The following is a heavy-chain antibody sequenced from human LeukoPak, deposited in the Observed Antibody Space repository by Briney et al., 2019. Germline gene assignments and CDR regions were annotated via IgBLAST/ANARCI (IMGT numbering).Heavy chain of an antibody. D-gene: IGHD4-17*01. CDR1: GFTFSRHG. CDR2: ISNDGDKK. CDR3: AKDRSPTVTSFYYYHGMDV. J-gene: IGHJ6*02. V-gene: IGHV3-30*18. Sequence: GGSLRLSCAASGFTFSRHGMHWVRQAPGKGLEWVTVISNDGDKKYYADSVKGRFTTSRDNSKLYLQMDSLRPEDTAVYYCAKDRSPTVTSFYYYHGMDVWGQGTTVTVSS.